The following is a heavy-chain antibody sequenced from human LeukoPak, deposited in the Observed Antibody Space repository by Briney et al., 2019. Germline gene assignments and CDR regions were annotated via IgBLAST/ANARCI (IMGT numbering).Heavy chain of an antibody. CDR2: IYPGDSDT. Sequence: GESLKISCKGSGYSFTSYWIGWVRQMPGKGLEWMGIIYPGDSDTRYSPSFQGQVTISADESISTAYLQWSSLKASDTAMYYCARAVGYCSSTSCYARYYYYYGMDVWGQGTTVTVSS. CDR3: ARAVGYCSSTSCYARYYYYYGMDV. D-gene: IGHD2-2*01. J-gene: IGHJ6*02. CDR1: GYSFTSYW. V-gene: IGHV5-51*01.